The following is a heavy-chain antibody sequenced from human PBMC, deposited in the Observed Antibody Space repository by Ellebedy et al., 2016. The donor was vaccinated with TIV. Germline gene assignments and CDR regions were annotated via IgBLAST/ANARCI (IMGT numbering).Heavy chain of an antibody. Sequence: PGGFLRLSCAASGFTFSGYWMSWVRQAPGKGLEWVANIKEDGSEAYYVDSVKGRFTISRDNSKNTLYLQMSNLRAEDTAVYYCVRDAADNGGKFDYWGQGALVTVSS. CDR2: IKEDGSEA. CDR3: VRDAADNGGKFDY. V-gene: IGHV3-7*03. D-gene: IGHD4-23*01. J-gene: IGHJ4*02. CDR1: GFTFSGYW.